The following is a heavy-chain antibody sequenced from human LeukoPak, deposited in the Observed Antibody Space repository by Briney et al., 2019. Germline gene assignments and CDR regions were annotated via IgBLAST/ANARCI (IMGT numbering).Heavy chain of an antibody. Sequence: SETLSLTCTVSGGSISSSSYYWAWIRQPPGKGLEWIGSIYYSGGTYYNPPLKSRVTISVDTSKNKFSLKLSSVTAADTAVYYCARRASPDWFGELSYYYYMDVWGKGTTVTISS. CDR1: GGSISSSSYY. CDR2: IYYSGGT. CDR3: ARRASPDWFGELSYYYYMDV. V-gene: IGHV4-39*07. D-gene: IGHD3-10*01. J-gene: IGHJ6*03.